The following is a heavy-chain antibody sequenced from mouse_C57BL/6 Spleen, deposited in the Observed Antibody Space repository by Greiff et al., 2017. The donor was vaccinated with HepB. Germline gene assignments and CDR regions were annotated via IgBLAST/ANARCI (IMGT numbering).Heavy chain of an antibody. D-gene: IGHD1-2*01. V-gene: IGHV1-80*01. J-gene: IGHJ2*01. CDR2: IYPGDGDT. Sequence: VQLQQSGAELVKPGASVKISCKASGYAFSSYWMNWVKQRPGKGLEWIGQIYPGDGDTNYNGKFKGKATLTADKSSSTAYMQLSSLTSEDSAVYFCARSPITRDYFDYWGQGTTLTVSS. CDR1: GYAFSSYW. CDR3: ARSPITRDYFDY.